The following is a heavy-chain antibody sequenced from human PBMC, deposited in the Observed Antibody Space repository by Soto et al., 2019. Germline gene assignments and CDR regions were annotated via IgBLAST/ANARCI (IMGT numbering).Heavy chain of an antibody. J-gene: IGHJ4*02. CDR3: ATGFLGLCTGGNCPLDY. D-gene: IGHD2-15*01. V-gene: IGHV3-33*01. Sequence: QVQLVESGGGVVQPERSLRLSCAASGFTFSRQAMHWVRQAPGRWLEWVAVIWYHGIDKYYADSVKGRFTISRDNSKNTVYLQMNSLRGEDTAVYYCATGFLGLCTGGNCPLDYWGQGTLVTVSS. CDR2: IWYHGIDK. CDR1: GFTFSRQA.